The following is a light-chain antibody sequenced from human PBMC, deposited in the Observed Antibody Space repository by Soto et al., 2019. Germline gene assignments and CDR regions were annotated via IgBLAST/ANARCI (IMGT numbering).Light chain of an antibody. J-gene: IGKJ3*01. V-gene: IGKV3-20*01. CDR3: QHYGSSPPEFT. CDR1: QSVSSSF. CDR2: GAS. Sequence: EIALTQSPGTLSLSPGERATLSCRASQSVSSSFLAWYQQRPGQAPRLLIFGASYRATGIPDRFSGSGSGTVFTLTISRLEPEDFAVYYCQHYGSSPPEFTFGPGTKVDSK.